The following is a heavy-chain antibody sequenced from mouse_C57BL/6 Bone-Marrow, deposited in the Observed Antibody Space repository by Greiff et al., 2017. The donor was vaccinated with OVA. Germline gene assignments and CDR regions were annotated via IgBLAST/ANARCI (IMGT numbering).Heavy chain of an antibody. CDR1: GFTFSSYG. V-gene: IGHV5-6*01. D-gene: IGHD2-4*01. CDR3: ARQKDYDVRAMDY. J-gene: IGHJ4*01. CDR2: ISSGGSYT. Sequence: EVKVVESGGDLVKPGGSLKLSCAASGFTFSSYGMSWVRQTPDKRLEWVATISSGGSYTYYPDSVKGRFTISRDNAKNTLYLQMTSLKSEDTAMYYCARQKDYDVRAMDYWGQGTSVTVSS.